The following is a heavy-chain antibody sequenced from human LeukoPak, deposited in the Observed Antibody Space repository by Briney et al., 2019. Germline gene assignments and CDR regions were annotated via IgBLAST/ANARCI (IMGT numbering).Heavy chain of an antibody. Sequence: SETLSLTCSVSGGSISGYYWTWIWQPAGKRLEWIGRVYTSGSTHYNPSLKTRLTMSVDTSKNQFSLKLSSVTAADTAVYYCARLITGTTTAFDIWGQGTRVTVSS. CDR1: GGSISGYY. CDR2: VYTSGST. V-gene: IGHV4-4*07. J-gene: IGHJ3*02. D-gene: IGHD1-7*01. CDR3: ARLITGTTTAFDI.